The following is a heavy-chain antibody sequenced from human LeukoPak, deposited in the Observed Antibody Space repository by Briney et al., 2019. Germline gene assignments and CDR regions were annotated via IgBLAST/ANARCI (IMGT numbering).Heavy chain of an antibody. CDR1: GYTFTGYY. V-gene: IGHV1-2*02. J-gene: IGHJ4*02. D-gene: IGHD6-25*01. CDR3: ARDLRHGGSYYFDY. Sequence: ASVKVSCEASGYTFTGYYMHWVRQAPGQGLEWMGWINPNSGGTNYAQKFQGRVTMTRDTSISTAYMELSRLRSDDTAVYYCARDLRHGGSYYFDYWGQGTLVTVSS. CDR2: INPNSGGT.